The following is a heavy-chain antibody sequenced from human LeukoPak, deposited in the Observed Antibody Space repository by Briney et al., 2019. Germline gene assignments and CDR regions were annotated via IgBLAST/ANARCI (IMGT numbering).Heavy chain of an antibody. V-gene: IGHV3-23*01. Sequence: GGSLRLSCAASGFTFSDYGMSWVRQAQGQGLEWVAAISRSDEVTFHADSVRGRFSIYRDNSKDTLYVQMNSLRAEDTAVYYCAKELRSGGVVTNFDYWGQGTLVTVSS. CDR2: ISRSDEVT. CDR1: GFTFSDYG. CDR3: AKELRSGGVVTNFDY. D-gene: IGHD3-22*01. J-gene: IGHJ4*02.